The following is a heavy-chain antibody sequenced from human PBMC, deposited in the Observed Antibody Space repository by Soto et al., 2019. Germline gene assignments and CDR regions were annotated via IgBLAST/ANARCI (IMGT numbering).Heavy chain of an antibody. J-gene: IGHJ4*02. CDR1: GFTFSSYG. D-gene: IGHD3-22*01. CDR3: AKGPIVVVITGGTDY. CDR2: ISYDGSNK. Sequence: GGSLRLSCAASGFTFSSYGMHWVRQAPGKGLEWVAVISYDGSNKYYADSVKGRFTISRDNSKNTLYLQMNSLRAEDTAVYYCAKGPIVVVITGGTDYWGQGTLVTVSS. V-gene: IGHV3-30*18.